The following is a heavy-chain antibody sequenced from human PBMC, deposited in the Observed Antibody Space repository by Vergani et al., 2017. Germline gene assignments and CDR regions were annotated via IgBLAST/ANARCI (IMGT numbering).Heavy chain of an antibody. CDR1: GFTFSSYG. CDR3: AKDSPFGGGDCCAFDI. CDR2: ISYDGSNK. Sequence: QLQLVESGGGVVQPGRSLRLSCPASGFTFSSYGMHWVRQAPGKGLEWVAVISYDGSNKYYADSVKGRFTISRDNSKNTLYLQMNSLRAEDTAVYYCAKDSPFGGGDCCAFDIWGRGTMVTVSS. J-gene: IGHJ3*02. D-gene: IGHD2-21*02. V-gene: IGHV3-30*18.